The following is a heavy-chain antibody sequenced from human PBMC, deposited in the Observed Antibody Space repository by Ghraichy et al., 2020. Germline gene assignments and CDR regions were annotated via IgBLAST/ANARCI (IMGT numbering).Heavy chain of an antibody. D-gene: IGHD2/OR15-2a*01. CDR1: GYSISGDYY. J-gene: IGHJ3*02. V-gene: IGHV4-38-2*01. CDR3: ATAPLIVRAPHAAFDI. CDR2: IYHGGTT. Sequence: SETLSLTCAVSGYSISGDYYWGWIRQPPGKGLEWIVSIYHGGTTYDNPSLKSRVITSVDRPKNQFSLRLTSVTAADTGVYYCATAPLIVRAPHAAFDIWGQGTMVIVFS.